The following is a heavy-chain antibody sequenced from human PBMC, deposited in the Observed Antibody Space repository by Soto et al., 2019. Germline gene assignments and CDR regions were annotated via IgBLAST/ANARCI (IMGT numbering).Heavy chain of an antibody. Sequence: SVKVSFKASGGTFSSYAISWVRQAPGQGLEWMGGIIPIFGTANYAQKFQGRVTITADESTSTAYMELSSLRSEDTAVYYCARSITIFGVVFSLYYYYGMDVWGQGTTVTVSS. J-gene: IGHJ6*02. CDR3: ARSITIFGVVFSLYYYYGMDV. V-gene: IGHV1-69*13. CDR1: GGTFSSYA. CDR2: IIPIFGTA. D-gene: IGHD3-3*01.